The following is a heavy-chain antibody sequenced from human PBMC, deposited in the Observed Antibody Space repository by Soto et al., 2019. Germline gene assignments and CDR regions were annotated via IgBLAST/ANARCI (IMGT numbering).Heavy chain of an antibody. J-gene: IGHJ4*02. Sequence: QVQLVQSGAEVKKPGSSVKVSCKASGGTFSSYTISWVRQAPGQGLEWMGRIIPILGIANYAQKFQGRVTITADKYTSTAYMELSSLRSEDTAVYYCAREAVVATIFDYWGQGTLVTVSS. CDR2: IIPILGIA. V-gene: IGHV1-69*08. CDR1: GGTFSSYT. CDR3: AREAVVATIFDY. D-gene: IGHD5-12*01.